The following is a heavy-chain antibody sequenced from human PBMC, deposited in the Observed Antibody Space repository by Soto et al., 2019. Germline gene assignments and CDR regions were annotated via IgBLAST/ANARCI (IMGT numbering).Heavy chain of an antibody. CDR2: VYSGGTT. CDR3: AKEFCTNGVCHFDY. V-gene: IGHV3-53*01. CDR1: GFSVSHNF. Sequence: GSLRLSCAASGFSVSHNFVSWVRRAPGKGLEWVSVVYSGGTTYYAESVRGRFIISRDTSKNTVYLQMNRLRAEDTAVYYCAKEFCTNGVCHFDYWGQGTPVTVSS. D-gene: IGHD2-8*01. J-gene: IGHJ4*02.